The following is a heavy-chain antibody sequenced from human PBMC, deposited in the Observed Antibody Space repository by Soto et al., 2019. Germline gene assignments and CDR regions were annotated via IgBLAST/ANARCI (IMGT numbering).Heavy chain of an antibody. CDR2: IKHDTSEA. Sequence: XGSLKLSCAASGFKFSNYWMSWVRQAPGKGLEWVGNIKHDTSEAHYADSVKGRFTITRDNIKNFLFLQMNGLRADDTASYYCARDGLLFSGPYRPSRFDYRPLGNLGTVSS. V-gene: IGHV3-7*03. CDR1: GFKFSNYW. J-gene: IGHJ4*02. CDR3: ARDGLLFSGPYRPSRFDY. D-gene: IGHD3-10*01.